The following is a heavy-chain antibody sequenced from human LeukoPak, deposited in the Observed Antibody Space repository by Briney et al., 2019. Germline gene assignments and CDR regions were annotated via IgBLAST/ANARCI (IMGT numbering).Heavy chain of an antibody. V-gene: IGHV7-4-1*02. CDR3: ASNPGYCSSTSCPSWFDP. D-gene: IGHD2-2*01. Sequence: ASVKVSCKASGYTLTDYALNWVRQAPGQGLEWMGWIDTNTGNPTYAQGFTGRFVFSLDTSVSTAYLQINSLKAEDTAVYYCASNPGYCSSTSCPSWFDPWGQGTLVTVSS. CDR1: GYTLTDYA. CDR2: IDTNTGNP. J-gene: IGHJ5*02.